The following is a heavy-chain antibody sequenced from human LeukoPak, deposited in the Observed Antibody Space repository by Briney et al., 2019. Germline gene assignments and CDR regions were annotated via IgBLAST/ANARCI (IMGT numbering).Heavy chain of an antibody. Sequence: GGSLRLSCAASGFTFSSYWMHWVRQAPGKGLVWVSRINSDGSSTSYADSVKGRFTISRDNAKNSLYLQMNSLRAEDTAVYYCAKWRVYCSGGSCPLDAFDIWGQGTMVTVSS. D-gene: IGHD2-15*01. CDR3: AKWRVYCSGGSCPLDAFDI. CDR2: INSDGSST. CDR1: GFTFSSYW. J-gene: IGHJ3*02. V-gene: IGHV3-74*01.